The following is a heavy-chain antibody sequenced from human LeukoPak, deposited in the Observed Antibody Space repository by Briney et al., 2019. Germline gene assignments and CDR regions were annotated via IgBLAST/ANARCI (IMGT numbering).Heavy chain of an antibody. Sequence: SETLSLTCAVSGYSISSGYYWGWIRQPPRKGLEWIGSIYHNGNTYYNPSLKSRVTISVDTSKNEFSLKLSSVTAADTAVYYCARAYHSSWYLNWFDPWGQGTLVTVS. D-gene: IGHD6-13*01. CDR2: IYHNGNT. CDR1: GYSISSGYY. V-gene: IGHV4-38-2*01. J-gene: IGHJ5*02. CDR3: ARAYHSSWYLNWFDP.